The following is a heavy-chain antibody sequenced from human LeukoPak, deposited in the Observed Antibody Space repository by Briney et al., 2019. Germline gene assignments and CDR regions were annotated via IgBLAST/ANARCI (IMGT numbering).Heavy chain of an antibody. CDR3: GRCGSYEYFDY. Sequence: GGSLRLSCAASGFTISSYWMSWVRQAPGKGLEWVANIKQDGSEKYYVDSVNGRFTISRDNAKNSLYLQMNSLRAKDTAVYYCGRCGSYEYFDYWGQGTLVTVSS. J-gene: IGHJ4*02. CDR2: IKQDGSEK. CDR1: GFTISSYW. D-gene: IGHD1-26*01. V-gene: IGHV3-7*01.